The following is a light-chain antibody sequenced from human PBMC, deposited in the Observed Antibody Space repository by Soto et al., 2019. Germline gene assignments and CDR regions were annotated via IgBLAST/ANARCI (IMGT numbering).Light chain of an antibody. J-gene: IGLJ1*01. V-gene: IGLV2-14*03. CDR3: SSYTISSTPLYV. CDR2: DVS. Sequence: QSALTQPASVSGSPGQSITISCTGTSSDVGGYNYVSWYQHHPGKAPKLMIYDVSNRPSGVSNRFSGSKSGNTASLTISGLQAEDEADYYCSSYTISSTPLYVFGTGTKLTVL. CDR1: SSDVGGYNY.